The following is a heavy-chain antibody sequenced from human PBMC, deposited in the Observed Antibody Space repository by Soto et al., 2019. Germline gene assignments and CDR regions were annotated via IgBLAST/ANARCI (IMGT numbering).Heavy chain of an antibody. J-gene: IGHJ4*02. D-gene: IGHD1-26*01. CDR3: ASSPRRDGSNSFPRALDY. Sequence: QLQLQESGPGLVKPSETLSLTCTVSGGSISSSTYYWGWIRQPPGKGLERIGSISYSGNTHYKPYLQCRVAMPLDTSTSQFSLKVSSVTAADTAENYYASSPRRDGSNSFPRALDYWGQGTMVTVSS. CDR2: ISYSGNT. CDR1: GGSISSSTYY. V-gene: IGHV4-39*01.